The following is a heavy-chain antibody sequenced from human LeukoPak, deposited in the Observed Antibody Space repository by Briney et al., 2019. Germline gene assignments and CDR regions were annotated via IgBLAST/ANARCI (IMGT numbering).Heavy chain of an antibody. CDR2: IYYSGST. CDR3: ARERLGELSDAFDI. Sequence: SETLSLTCTVFGGSISSYYWSWIRQPPGKGLEWIGYIYYSGSTNYNPSLKSRVTISVDTSKNQFSLKLSSVTAADTAVYYCARERLGELSDAFDIWGQGTMVTVSS. V-gene: IGHV4-59*01. D-gene: IGHD3-16*02. J-gene: IGHJ3*02. CDR1: GGSISSYY.